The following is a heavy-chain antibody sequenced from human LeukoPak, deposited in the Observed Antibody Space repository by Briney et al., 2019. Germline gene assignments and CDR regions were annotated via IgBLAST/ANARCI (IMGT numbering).Heavy chain of an antibody. D-gene: IGHD1-26*01. J-gene: IGHJ4*02. CDR3: AREGMVAQNYFDY. V-gene: IGHV1-69*05. CDR1: GGTFSSYA. CDR2: IIPIFGTA. Sequence: SVKVSCKASGGTFSSYAISWVRQAPGQGLEWMGRIIPIFGTANYAQKFQGRVTITTDESTSTAYMELSSLRPEDTAVYYCAREGMVAQNYFDYWGQGTLVTVSS.